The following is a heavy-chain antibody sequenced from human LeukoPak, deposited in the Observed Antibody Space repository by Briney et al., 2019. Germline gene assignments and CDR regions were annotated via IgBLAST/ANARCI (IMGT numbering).Heavy chain of an antibody. CDR1: GGTFSSYA. D-gene: IGHD4-17*01. CDR3: ARGDYGDYVLEY. Sequence: GASVKVSCKASGGTFSSYAISWVRQAPEQGLEWMGGIIPIFGTANYAQKFQGRVTITADESTSTAYMELSSLRSEDTAVYYCARGDYGDYVLEYWGQGTLVTVSS. V-gene: IGHV1-69*13. CDR2: IIPIFGTA. J-gene: IGHJ4*02.